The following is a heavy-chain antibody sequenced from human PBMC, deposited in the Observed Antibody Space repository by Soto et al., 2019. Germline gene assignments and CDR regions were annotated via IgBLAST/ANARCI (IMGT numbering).Heavy chain of an antibody. CDR3: ARDRGYSSGAFDI. Sequence: GASVKVSCKASGYTFTGYYMHWVRQAPGQGLEWMGWINPNSGGTNYAQKFQGRVTMTRDTSISTAYMELSRLRSDDTAVYYCARDRGYSSGAFDIWGQGTMGTVSS. D-gene: IGHD6-19*01. V-gene: IGHV1-2*02. J-gene: IGHJ3*02. CDR2: INPNSGGT. CDR1: GYTFTGYY.